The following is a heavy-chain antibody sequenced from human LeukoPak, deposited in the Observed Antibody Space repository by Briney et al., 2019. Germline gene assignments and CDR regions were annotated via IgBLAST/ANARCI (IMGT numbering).Heavy chain of an antibody. CDR1: GFIFSSYW. CDR2: ISTDGSNT. V-gene: IGHV3-74*01. Sequence: GGSLRLSCAASGFIFSSYWMHWVRQAPGKGLVWVARISTDGSNTGHADSVKGRFTIPRDNAKDTLYLQMNSLRAEDTAVYYCARAFSSVNWNAFDYWGQGTLVTVSS. J-gene: IGHJ4*02. D-gene: IGHD1-1*01. CDR3: ARAFSSVNWNAFDY.